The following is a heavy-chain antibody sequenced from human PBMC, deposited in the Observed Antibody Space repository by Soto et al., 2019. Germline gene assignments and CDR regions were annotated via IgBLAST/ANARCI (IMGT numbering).Heavy chain of an antibody. J-gene: IGHJ6*02. CDR1: GFTFSSYD. CDR3: ATVPSDEGGFKALSYYYGLDV. D-gene: IGHD3-16*02. Sequence: EVQVVESGGGLVQPGGSLRLSCAASGFTFSSYDMHWVRQPPGKGLEWVSGISTAGDTYSADSVKGRFTISRENATNSFYIQMNTLSAEDTAVYSCATVPSDEGGFKALSYYYGLDVWGQGTMVTVSS. V-gene: IGHV3-13*01. CDR2: ISTAGDT.